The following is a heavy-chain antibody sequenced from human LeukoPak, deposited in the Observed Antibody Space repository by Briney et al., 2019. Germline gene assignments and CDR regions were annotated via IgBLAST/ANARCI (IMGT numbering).Heavy chain of an antibody. D-gene: IGHD1-1*01. V-gene: IGHV4-34*01. CDR2: INHSGST. CDR3: AREGTWFDP. CDR1: GGSFSGYY. J-gene: IGHJ5*02. Sequence: SETLSLTCAVYGGSFSGYYWSWIRQPPGKGLEWIGEINHSGSTNYNPSLKSRVTISVDTSKNQFSLNLSSVTAADTAVYYCAREGTWFDPWGQGTLVTVSS.